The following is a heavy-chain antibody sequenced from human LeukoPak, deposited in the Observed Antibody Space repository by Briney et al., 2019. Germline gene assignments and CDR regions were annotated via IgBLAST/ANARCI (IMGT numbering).Heavy chain of an antibody. CDR1: GFTFSSYA. CDR3: AKYPTSGTNYYFDY. V-gene: IGHV3-23*01. CDR2: ISGSGGST. Sequence: GGSLRLSCAASGFTFSSYAMSWVRRAPGKGLEWVSAISGSGGSTYYADSVKGRFTISRDNSKNTLYLQMNSLRAEDTAVYYCAKYPTSGTNYYFDYWGQGTLVTVSS. D-gene: IGHD1-1*01. J-gene: IGHJ4*02.